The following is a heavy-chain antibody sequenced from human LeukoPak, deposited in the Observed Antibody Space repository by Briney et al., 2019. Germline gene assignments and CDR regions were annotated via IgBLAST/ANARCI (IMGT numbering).Heavy chain of an antibody. V-gene: IGHV1-2*02. J-gene: IGHJ2*01. D-gene: IGHD1-26*01. Sequence: GASVKVSCKASGYTFTGYYIHWGRQAPGEGLEWRGWINLDSGGRNQAQKFQGRVTMTRDTSISTGYMELSRLRSDDTAVYYCARCPKQVGFAYWHFDLWGRGTLVTVSS. CDR1: GYTFTGYY. CDR3: ARCPKQVGFAYWHFDL. CDR2: INLDSGGR.